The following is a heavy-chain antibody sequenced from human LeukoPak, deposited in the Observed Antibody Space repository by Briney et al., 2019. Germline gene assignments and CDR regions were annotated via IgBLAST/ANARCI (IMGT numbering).Heavy chain of an antibody. CDR2: INHSGST. CDR1: GGSFSGYY. J-gene: IGHJ4*02. Sequence: PSETLSLTCAVYGGSFSGYYWSWIRQPPGKGLEWIGEINHSGSTNYNPSLKSRVTISVDTSKNQFSLKLSSVTAADTAVYYCARHKLGFGELLEAFDYWGQGTLVTVSS. V-gene: IGHV4-34*01. D-gene: IGHD3-10*01. CDR3: ARHKLGFGELLEAFDY.